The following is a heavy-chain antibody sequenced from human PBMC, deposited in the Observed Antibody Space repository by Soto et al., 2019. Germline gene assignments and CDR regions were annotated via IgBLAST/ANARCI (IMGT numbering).Heavy chain of an antibody. D-gene: IGHD3-22*01. Sequence: GGSLRLSCAASGFTFSSYGMHWVRRAPGKGLEWVAVISYDGSNKYYADSVKGRFTISRDNSKNTLYLQMNSLRAEDTAVYYCAKDYYDSSGYYVYYYYGMDVWGQGTTVTVSS. CDR2: ISYDGSNK. CDR1: GFTFSSYG. V-gene: IGHV3-30*18. CDR3: AKDYYDSSGYYVYYYYGMDV. J-gene: IGHJ6*02.